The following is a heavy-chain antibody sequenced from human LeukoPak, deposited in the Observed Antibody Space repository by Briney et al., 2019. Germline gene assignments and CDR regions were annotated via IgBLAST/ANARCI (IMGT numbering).Heavy chain of an antibody. CDR2: IYYSGTT. D-gene: IGHD4-17*01. J-gene: IGHJ6*02. CDR1: GGSISHYY. V-gene: IGHV4-59*01. CDR3: AREDPQTTVPEGMDV. Sequence: PSETLSLTCTVSGGSISHYYWSWIRQSPGKGLEWIGYIYYSGTTNYNPSLKSRVTISVDTSRNQFSLQLRSVTAADTAVHYCAREDPQTTVPEGMDVWGQGTTVIVSS.